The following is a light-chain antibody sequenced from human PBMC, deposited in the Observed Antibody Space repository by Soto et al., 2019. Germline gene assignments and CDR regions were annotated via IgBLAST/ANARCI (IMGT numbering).Light chain of an antibody. CDR3: QHYVTSLTT. Sequence: DIVLTQSPGTLSLSPGERATLSCRASQSVSSSLAWYQQKPGQAPRLLIYGVSSRASGIPDRSIGSGSGPDFTLTISRLEPEDFAVYYCQHYVTSLTTFGQGTKVDIK. CDR2: GVS. J-gene: IGKJ1*01. CDR1: QSVSSS. V-gene: IGKV3-20*01.